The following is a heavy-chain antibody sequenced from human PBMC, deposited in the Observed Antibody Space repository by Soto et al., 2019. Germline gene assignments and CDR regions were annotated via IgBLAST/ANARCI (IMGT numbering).Heavy chain of an antibody. Sequence: GGSLRLSCAASGFTFSSYAMSWVRQAPGKGLEWVSAISGSGGSTYYADSVKGRFTISRDNSKNTLYLQMNSLRAEDTAVYYCARNGGQEVVPAARWYYYYYMDVWGKGTTVTVSS. CDR2: ISGSGGST. CDR1: GFTFSSYA. J-gene: IGHJ6*03. CDR3: ARNGGQEVVPAARWYYYYYMDV. V-gene: IGHV3-23*01. D-gene: IGHD2-2*01.